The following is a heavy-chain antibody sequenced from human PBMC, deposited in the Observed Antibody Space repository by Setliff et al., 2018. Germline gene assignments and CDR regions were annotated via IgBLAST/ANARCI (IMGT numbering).Heavy chain of an antibody. CDR3: ARGYRGYYNFWSGSQGASWFDP. J-gene: IGHJ5*02. CDR2: IIPIFGTA. D-gene: IGHD3-3*01. Sequence: SVKVSCKASGGTFSSYAISWVRQAPGQGLEWMGGIIPIFGTANYAQKFQGRVTITADESTSTAYMELSSLRSEDTAVYYCARGYRGYYNFWSGSQGASWFDPWGQGTLVTVSS. V-gene: IGHV1-69*13. CDR1: GGTFSSYA.